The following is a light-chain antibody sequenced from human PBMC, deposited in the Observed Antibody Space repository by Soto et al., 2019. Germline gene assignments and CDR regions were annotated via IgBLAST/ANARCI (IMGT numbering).Light chain of an antibody. CDR1: SGSIASNY. V-gene: IGLV6-57*02. J-gene: IGLJ2*01. CDR3: QSYDSSSLV. CDR2: EDD. Sequence: NFMLTQPHSVSESPGKTVTISCTGSSGSIASNYVQWYQQRPGSAPTIVIYEDDQRPSGVPDRFSGSIDSSSNSASLTISGLRTEDEADYYCQSYDSSSLVFGGGTKLTVL.